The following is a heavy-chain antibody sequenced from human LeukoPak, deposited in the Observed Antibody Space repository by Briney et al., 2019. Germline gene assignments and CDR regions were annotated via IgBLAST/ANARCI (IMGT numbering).Heavy chain of an antibody. D-gene: IGHD4-17*01. CDR2: INHSGST. Sequence: SETLSLTCAVYGGSFSGYYWSWIRQPPGKGLEWIGEINHSGSTNYNPSLKSRVTISVDTSKNRFSLKLSSVTAADTAVYYCARVRTTVTTRGAFDIWGQGTMVTVSS. CDR1: GGSFSGYY. V-gene: IGHV4-34*01. CDR3: ARVRTTVTTRGAFDI. J-gene: IGHJ3*02.